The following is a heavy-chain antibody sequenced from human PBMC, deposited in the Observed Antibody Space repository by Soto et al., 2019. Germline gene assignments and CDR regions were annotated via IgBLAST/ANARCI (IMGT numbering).Heavy chain of an antibody. Sequence: TLSLTCTVSGGSISSYYWSWIRQPPGKGLEWIGYIYYSGSTNSNPSLKSRVTISVDTSKNQFSLKLSSVTAADTAVYYCARGPVVPAAPDYFDYWGQGTLVTVSS. CDR2: IYYSGST. J-gene: IGHJ4*02. V-gene: IGHV4-59*01. CDR3: ARGPVVPAAPDYFDY. CDR1: GGSISSYY. D-gene: IGHD2-2*01.